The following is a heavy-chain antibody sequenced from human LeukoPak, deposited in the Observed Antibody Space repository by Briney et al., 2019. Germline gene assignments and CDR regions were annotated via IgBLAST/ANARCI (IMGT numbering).Heavy chain of an antibody. CDR2: ISGSGDNT. Sequence: GGSLRLSCAASGFTFTTNAMSWVRQAPGKGLEWVSAISGSGDNTYYADSVKGRFTFSRDNSKNTLYLQMNSLRAEDTAVYYCAKELMTAAAGTVGFDIWGQGTMVTVSS. D-gene: IGHD6-13*01. CDR1: GFTFTTNA. V-gene: IGHV3-23*01. CDR3: AKELMTAAAGTVGFDI. J-gene: IGHJ3*02.